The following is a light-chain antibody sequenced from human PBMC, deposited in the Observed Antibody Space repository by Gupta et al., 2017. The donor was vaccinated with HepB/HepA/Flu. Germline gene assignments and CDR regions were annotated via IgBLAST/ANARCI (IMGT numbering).Light chain of an antibody. Sequence: EIVLTQYPDFQSVTPKQKVTITCRASQSIGTSLHWYQQKPDQSPKILIKYASQSFSGVPSRFSGSGSGTDFTLTINILEAEDAATYYCHQSSTLPWTFGQGTKVEIK. V-gene: IGKV6-21*01. CDR2: YAS. J-gene: IGKJ1*01. CDR3: HQSSTLPWT. CDR1: QSIGTS.